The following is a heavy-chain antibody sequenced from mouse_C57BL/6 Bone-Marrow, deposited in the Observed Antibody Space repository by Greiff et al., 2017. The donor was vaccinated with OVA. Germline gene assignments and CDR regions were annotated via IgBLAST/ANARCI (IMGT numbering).Heavy chain of an antibody. CDR2: ISYDGSN. CDR1: GYSITSGYY. V-gene: IGHV3-6*01. J-gene: IGHJ2*01. CDR3: AREGGWLRRGGFDY. Sequence: EVKLEESGPGLVKPSQSLSLTCSVTGYSITSGYYWNWIRQFPGNKLEWMGYISYDGSNNYNPSLKNRISITRDTSKNQFFLKLNSVTTEDTATYYCAREGGWLRRGGFDYWGQGTTLTVSS. D-gene: IGHD2-2*01.